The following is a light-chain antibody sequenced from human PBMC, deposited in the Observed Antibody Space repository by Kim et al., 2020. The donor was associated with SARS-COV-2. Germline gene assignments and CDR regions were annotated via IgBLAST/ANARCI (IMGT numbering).Light chain of an antibody. CDR3: QQYTDWPPLT. J-gene: IGKJ4*01. V-gene: IGKV3-15*01. CDR2: GAS. Sequence: EIVMTQSPATLSVSPGERATLSCRASQSVSSNLAWYQQKPGQAPRLLIYGASTRATGIPARFSGSGSGTEFTLTISSLQSEDFAVYYWQQYTDWPPLTFGGGTKLDI. CDR1: QSVSSN.